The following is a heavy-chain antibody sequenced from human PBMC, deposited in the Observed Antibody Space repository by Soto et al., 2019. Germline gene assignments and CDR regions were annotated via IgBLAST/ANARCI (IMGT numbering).Heavy chain of an antibody. V-gene: IGHV4-31*03. Sequence: SETLSLTCTVSGGSISSGGYYWSWIRQHPGKGLEWIGYIYYSGSTYYNPSLKSRVTISVDTSKNQFSLKLSSVTAAVTAVYYCARHEASQLVPSFDYWGQGTLVTVSS. CDR3: ARHEASQLVPSFDY. J-gene: IGHJ4*02. CDR1: GGSISSGGYY. CDR2: IYYSGST. D-gene: IGHD6-6*01.